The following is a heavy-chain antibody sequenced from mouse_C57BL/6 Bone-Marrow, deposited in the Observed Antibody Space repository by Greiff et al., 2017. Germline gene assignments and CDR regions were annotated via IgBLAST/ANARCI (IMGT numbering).Heavy chain of an antibody. CDR1: GYTFTSYW. J-gene: IGHJ2*01. D-gene: IGHD1-1*01. CDR2: IHPNSGST. Sequence: QVQLQQPGAELVKPGASVKLSCKASGYTFTSYWMHWVKQRPGQGLEWIGMIHPNSGSTNYNEKFKSKATLTVDKSSSTAYMQLSSLTSEDSAVYYCARSPIYYYGRHPYYFDDWGQGTTLTVSS. V-gene: IGHV1-64*01. CDR3: ARSPIYYYGRHPYYFDD.